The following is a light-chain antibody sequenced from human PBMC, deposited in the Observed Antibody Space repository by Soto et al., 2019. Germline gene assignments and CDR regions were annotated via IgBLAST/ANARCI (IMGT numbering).Light chain of an antibody. CDR3: QQRSNWPPT. CDR2: GAS. J-gene: IGKJ1*01. V-gene: IGKV3-15*01. CDR1: QSVSSN. Sequence: EIMMTQSPATLSLSPGERATLSCRASQSVSSNLAWYQQKPGQAPRLLVYGASTRATGIPGRFSGSGSGTEFTLTISSLQSEDFAVYYCQQRSNWPPTFGQGTKVDI.